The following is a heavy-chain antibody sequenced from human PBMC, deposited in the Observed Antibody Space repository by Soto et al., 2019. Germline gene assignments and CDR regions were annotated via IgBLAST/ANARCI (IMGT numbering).Heavy chain of an antibody. CDR3: ARGTRVIPAESDFDY. CDR1: GFTFSTYW. J-gene: IGHJ4*02. D-gene: IGHD2-2*01. V-gene: IGHV3-74*01. Sequence: EVQLVESGGGLVQPGGSLRPSCAASGFTFSTYWMHWVRQAPGKGLVWVSRTNTDGSSTTYADSVEGRFTISRDNAKNTLYLQMNSLRAEDTAVYYCARGTRVIPAESDFDYWGQGTLVTVSS. CDR2: TNTDGSST.